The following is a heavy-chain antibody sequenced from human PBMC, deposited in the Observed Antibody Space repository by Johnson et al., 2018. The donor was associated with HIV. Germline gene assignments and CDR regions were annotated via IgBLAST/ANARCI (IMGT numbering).Heavy chain of an antibody. D-gene: IGHD3-3*01. V-gene: IGHV3-9*01. CDR3: AKDIGYNFWSGYYKHGDGPPHAFDI. J-gene: IGHJ3*02. CDR2: ISWNSGSI. CDR1: GFTFDDYA. Sequence: VESGGGLVQPGRSLRLSCAASGFTFDDYAMHWVRQAPGKRLEWVSGISWNSGSIGYADSEKGRFTISRDNAKNSLYLQMNSLRAEDTALYYCAKDIGYNFWSGYYKHGDGPPHAFDIWGQGTMVTVSS.